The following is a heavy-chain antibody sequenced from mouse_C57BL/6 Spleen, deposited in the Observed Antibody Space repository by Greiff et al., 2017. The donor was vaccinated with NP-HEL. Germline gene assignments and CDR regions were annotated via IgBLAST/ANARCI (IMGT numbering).Heavy chain of an antibody. CDR1: GFTFSSYA. CDR2: ISSGGDYI. V-gene: IGHV5-9-1*02. CDR3: TRSVYYYGSSYIAMDY. Sequence: EVQGVESGEGLVKPGGSLKLSCAASGFTFSSYATSWVRQTPEKRLEWVAYISSGGDYIYYADTVKGRFTISRDNARNTLYLQMSSLKSEDTAMYYCTRSVYYYGSSYIAMDYWGQGTSVTVSS. D-gene: IGHD1-1*01. J-gene: IGHJ4*01.